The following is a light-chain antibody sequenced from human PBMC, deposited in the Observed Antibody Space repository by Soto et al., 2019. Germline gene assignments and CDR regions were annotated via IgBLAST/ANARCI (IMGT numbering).Light chain of an antibody. CDR2: DVS. J-gene: IGLJ3*02. Sequence: QSVLTQPPSASGSPGQSVTISCTGTSSDVGAYNYVSWYQQHPGKAPKLMIYDVSKRLSGVPYRFSGSKSGNAASLTVSGLQGEDEADYYCSSYAGSSWVFGGGTKLTVL. CDR3: SSYAGSSWV. CDR1: SSDVGAYNY. V-gene: IGLV2-8*01.